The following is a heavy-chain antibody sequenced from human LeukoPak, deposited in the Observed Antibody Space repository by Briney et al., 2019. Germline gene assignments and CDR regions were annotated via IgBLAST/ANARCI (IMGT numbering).Heavy chain of an antibody. V-gene: IGHV4-59*01. CDR3: ARVEEGYGSGRRGNFYYYYMDV. D-gene: IGHD3-10*01. CDR2: VHYSGST. Sequence: SETLSLTCTVSGGSISSYYWSWIRQPPGKGLEWIGYVHYSGSTTYNPSLKRRVTISVDTSKNQFSLKLSSVTTADTAVYYCARVEEGYGSGRRGNFYYYYMDVWGKGTTVTVSS. CDR1: GGSISSYY. J-gene: IGHJ6*03.